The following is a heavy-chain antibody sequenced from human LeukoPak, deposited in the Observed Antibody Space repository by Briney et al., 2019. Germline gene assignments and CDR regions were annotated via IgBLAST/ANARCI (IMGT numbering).Heavy chain of an antibody. CDR3: ARAQITTSGSNWFDP. V-gene: IGHV4-59*01. Sequence: SETLSLTCTVSGGSISSYYWSWIRQPPGKGLEWIGYIYYSGSTNYNPSLKSRVTISVDTSKNQFSLKLSSVTAADTAVYHCARAQITTSGSNWFDPWGQGTLVTVSS. CDR2: IYYSGST. J-gene: IGHJ5*02. D-gene: IGHD4-11*01. CDR1: GGSISSYY.